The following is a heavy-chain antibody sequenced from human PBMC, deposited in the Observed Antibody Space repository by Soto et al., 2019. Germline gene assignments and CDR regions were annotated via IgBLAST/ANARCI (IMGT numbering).Heavy chain of an antibody. Sequence: GESLKISCKGSGYSFTSYWIGWVRQMPGKGLEWMGIIFSGGSDTRYSPSFQGQVTISADKSISTAYLQWSSLKASDAAMYYCARLVDYYGSGSHYSPFRWLDPCGQGPLVTVSS. CDR2: IFSGGSDT. J-gene: IGHJ5*02. CDR3: ARLVDYYGSGSHYSPFRWLDP. V-gene: IGHV5-51*01. D-gene: IGHD3-10*01. CDR1: GYSFTSYW.